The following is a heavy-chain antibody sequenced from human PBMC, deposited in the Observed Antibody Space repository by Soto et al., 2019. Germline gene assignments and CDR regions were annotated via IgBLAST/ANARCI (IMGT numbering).Heavy chain of an antibody. Sequence: SETLSLTCTVSGGSISSSSYYWGWIRQPPGKGLEWIGSIYYSGSTYYNPSLKSRVTISVDTSKNQFSLKLSSVTAADTAVYYCARRHSSGYKFDYWGQGTLVTVSS. J-gene: IGHJ4*02. D-gene: IGHD3-22*01. CDR3: ARRHSSGYKFDY. V-gene: IGHV4-39*01. CDR2: IYYSGST. CDR1: GGSISSSSYY.